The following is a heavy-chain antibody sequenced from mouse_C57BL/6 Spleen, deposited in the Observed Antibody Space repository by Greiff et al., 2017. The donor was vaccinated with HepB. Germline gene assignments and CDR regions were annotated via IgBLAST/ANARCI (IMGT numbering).Heavy chain of an antibody. CDR3: ARVYDSLYWYFDV. V-gene: IGHV3-8*01. Sequence: EVQGVESGPGLAKPSQTLSLTCSVTGYSITSDYWNWIRKFPGNKLEYMGYISYSGSTYYNPSLKSRISITRDTSKNQYYLQLNSVTTEDTATYYCARVYDSLYWYFDVWGTGTTVTVSS. J-gene: IGHJ1*03. CDR1: GYSITSDY. CDR2: ISYSGST. D-gene: IGHD2-3*01.